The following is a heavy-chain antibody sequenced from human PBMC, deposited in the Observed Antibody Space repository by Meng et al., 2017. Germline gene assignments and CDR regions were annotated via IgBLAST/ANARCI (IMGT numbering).Heavy chain of an antibody. CDR2: IIPIFGTP. V-gene: IGHV1-69*05. D-gene: IGHD3-10*01. J-gene: IGHJ5*02. CDR3: TMVRGVSTIAMFWFDP. Sequence: QARVGAAGVEVMEAAGSVRSCCRVPRGHFCCYLISWLRQAPGQGLEELGGIIPIFGTPNYAQKFQGRVTITPDESTSTAYMELSSLRSEDTAVYYCTMVRGVSTIAMFWFDPWGQGTLVTVSS. CDR1: RGHFCCYL.